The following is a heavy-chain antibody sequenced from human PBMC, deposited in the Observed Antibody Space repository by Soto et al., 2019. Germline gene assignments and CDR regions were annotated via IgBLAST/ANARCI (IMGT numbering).Heavy chain of an antibody. CDR1: GDAFTSYD. J-gene: IGHJ6*02. D-gene: IGHD3-3*01. CDR3: ARGPPSVLRFSEWAQGYYYYGMDV. Sequence: ASVKVSCTASGDAFTSYDINWVRHATGQGLEWMGWMNPNSGNTGYAQKFQGRVTMTRNTSISTAYMELSSLRSEDTAVYYCARGPPSVLRFSEWAQGYYYYGMDVWRQGTTVTVSS. V-gene: IGHV1-8*01. CDR2: MNPNSGNT.